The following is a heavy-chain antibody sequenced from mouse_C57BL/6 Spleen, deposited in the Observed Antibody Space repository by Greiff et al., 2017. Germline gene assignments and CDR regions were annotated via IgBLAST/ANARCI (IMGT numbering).Heavy chain of an antibody. CDR1: GYTFTDYE. J-gene: IGHJ2*01. V-gene: IGHV1-15*01. D-gene: IGHD1-1*01. CDR2: IDPETGGT. Sequence: QVQLQQSGAELVRPGASVTLSCKASGYTFTDYEMHWVKQTPVHGLEWIGAIDPETGGTAYNQKFKGKAILTADKSSSTAYIELRSLTSEDSAVYYCTRRGDYGSSPDYWGQGTTLTVSS. CDR3: TRRGDYGSSPDY.